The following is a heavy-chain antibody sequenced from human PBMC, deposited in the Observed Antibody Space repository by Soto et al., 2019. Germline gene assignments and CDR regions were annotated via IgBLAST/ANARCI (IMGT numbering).Heavy chain of an antibody. Sequence: ASVKVSCKASGYTFTSYDINWVRQATGQGLEWMGWMNPNSGNTGYAQKFQGRVTMTRNTSISTAYMGLSSLGSEDTAVYYCARGTAKYYDFWSGYYTGLEFDYWGQGTLVTVSS. CDR2: MNPNSGNT. CDR3: ARGTAKYYDFWSGYYTGLEFDY. V-gene: IGHV1-8*01. J-gene: IGHJ4*02. CDR1: GYTFTSYD. D-gene: IGHD3-3*01.